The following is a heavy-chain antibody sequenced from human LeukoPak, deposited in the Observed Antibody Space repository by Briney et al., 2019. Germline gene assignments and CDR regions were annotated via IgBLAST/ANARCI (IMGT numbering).Heavy chain of an antibody. CDR2: IIPILGIA. Sequence: GASVNVSCKASGGTFSSYAISWVRQAPGQGLEWMGRIIPILGIANHAQKFQGRVTITADKSTSTAYMELSSLRSEDTAVYYCARASLWGVNHFDYWGQGTLVSVSS. J-gene: IGHJ4*02. CDR3: ARASLWGVNHFDY. V-gene: IGHV1-69*04. D-gene: IGHD2/OR15-2a*01. CDR1: GGTFSSYA.